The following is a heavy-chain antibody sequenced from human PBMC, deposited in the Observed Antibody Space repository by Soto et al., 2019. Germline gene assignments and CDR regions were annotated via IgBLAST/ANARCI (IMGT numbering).Heavy chain of an antibody. CDR1: GYTFTSYA. D-gene: IGHD3-10*01. CDR3: ARVRYGSGSYDY. CDR2: INAGNGNT. Sequence: ASVKVSCKASGYTFTSYAMHWVRQAPGQRLEWMGWINAGNGNTKYSQKFQGRVTITRDTSASTAYMELSSLRSEDTAVCYCARVRYGSGSYDYWGQGTLVTVSS. V-gene: IGHV1-3*01. J-gene: IGHJ4*02.